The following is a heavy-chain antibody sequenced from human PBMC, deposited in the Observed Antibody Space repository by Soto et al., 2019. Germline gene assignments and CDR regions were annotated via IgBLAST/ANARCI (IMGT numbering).Heavy chain of an antibody. CDR2: IYHSGST. V-gene: IGHV4-30-2*01. D-gene: IGHD3-3*01. Sequence: SETLSLTCAVSGGSISSGGYSWSWIRQPPGKGIEWIGYIYHSGSTYYNPSLKRRVTISIDRSKNQFSLKLSSVTAADTAVYYCASLRFLEWLLSDGGNYYGMDVWGQGTTVTVSS. CDR1: GGSISSGGYS. J-gene: IGHJ6*02. CDR3: ASLRFLEWLLSDGGNYYGMDV.